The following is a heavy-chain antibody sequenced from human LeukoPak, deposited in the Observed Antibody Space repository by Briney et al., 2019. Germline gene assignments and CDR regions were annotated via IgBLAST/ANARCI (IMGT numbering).Heavy chain of an antibody. CDR2: ISYDGSNK. Sequence: PGGSLRLSCAASGFTFSSYGMHWVRQAPGKGLEWVAVISYDGSNKYYADSVKGRFTISRDNSKNTLYLQMNSLRAEDTAVYYCAKDSSPSDWGRGTLVTVSS. V-gene: IGHV3-30*18. D-gene: IGHD6-6*01. J-gene: IGHJ4*02. CDR1: GFTFSSYG. CDR3: AKDSSPSD.